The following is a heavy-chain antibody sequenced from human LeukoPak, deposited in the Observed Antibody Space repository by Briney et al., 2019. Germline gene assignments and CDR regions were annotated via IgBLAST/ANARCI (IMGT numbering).Heavy chain of an antibody. CDR3: ARGVTMVRGVIITNYFDY. Sequence: SGTLSLTCAVSGGSFSSSNWWSWVRQPPGKGLEWIGEIYHSGSTNYNPSLKSRVTISVDKSKNQFSLKLSSVTAADTAVYYCARGVTMVRGVIITNYFDYWGQGTLVTVSS. V-gene: IGHV4-4*02. D-gene: IGHD3-10*01. CDR2: IYHSGST. CDR1: GGSFSSSNW. J-gene: IGHJ4*02.